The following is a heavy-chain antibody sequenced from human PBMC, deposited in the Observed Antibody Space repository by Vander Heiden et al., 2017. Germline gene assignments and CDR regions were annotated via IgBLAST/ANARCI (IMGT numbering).Heavy chain of an antibody. Sequence: VQLVESGGGVVQPGRSLRLSCAASGFTLSNYSIHWVRQAPGKGREWVAVTWYDGSRKYFADPVQDRFSISRDNSKVFLQMNSLRAEDTAVYYCARDRRVRGIIIRPYYYYGMDVWGQGTAVTVSS. CDR3: ARDRRVRGIIIRPYYYYGMDV. D-gene: IGHD3-10*01. J-gene: IGHJ6*02. CDR2: TWYDGSRK. V-gene: IGHV3-33*01. CDR1: GFTLSNYS.